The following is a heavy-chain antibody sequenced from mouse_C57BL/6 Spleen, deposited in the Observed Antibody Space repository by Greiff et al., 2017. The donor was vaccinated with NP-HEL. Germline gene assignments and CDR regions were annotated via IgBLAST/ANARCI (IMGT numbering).Heavy chain of an antibody. J-gene: IGHJ2*01. D-gene: IGHD1-1*01. CDR1: GFTFSSYT. Sequence: EVKVVESGGGLVKPGGSLKLSCAASGFTFSSYTMSWVRQTPEKRLEWVATISGGGGNTYYPDSVKGRFTISRDNAKNTLYLQMSSLRSEDTALYYCARHYYGSALYFDYWGQGTTLTVSS. V-gene: IGHV5-9*01. CDR3: ARHYYGSALYFDY. CDR2: ISGGGGNT.